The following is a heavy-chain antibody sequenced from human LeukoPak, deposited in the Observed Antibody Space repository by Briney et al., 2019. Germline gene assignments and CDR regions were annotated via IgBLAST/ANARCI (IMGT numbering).Heavy chain of an antibody. V-gene: IGHV4-4*07. Sequence: AXETLSLTCTVSGGSISSYYWSWIRQPAGTALEWIGRIYTSGTITYNPSLKSRVTISVDTSKNQFSLKLSSVNAADTAGYYCARDSGTTGEVKFDPWGQGTLVTVSS. CDR3: ARDSGTTGEVKFDP. J-gene: IGHJ5*02. CDR1: GGSISSYY. D-gene: IGHD3-10*01. CDR2: IYTSGTI.